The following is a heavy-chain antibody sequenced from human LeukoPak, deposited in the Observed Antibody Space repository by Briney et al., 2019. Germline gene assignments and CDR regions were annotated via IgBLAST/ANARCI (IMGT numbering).Heavy chain of an antibody. J-gene: IGHJ4*02. CDR1: GDSMSFYY. CDR2: IHTTGST. Sequence: SETLSLTCTVSGDSMSFYYWSWIRQPAGKGLEWIGRIHTTGSTNYNPSLKSRVTMSEDTSKNQFSLQLNSVTPEDTAVYYCAREIGDNYYFDYWGQGTLVTVSS. V-gene: IGHV4-4*07. D-gene: IGHD3-10*01. CDR3: AREIGDNYYFDY.